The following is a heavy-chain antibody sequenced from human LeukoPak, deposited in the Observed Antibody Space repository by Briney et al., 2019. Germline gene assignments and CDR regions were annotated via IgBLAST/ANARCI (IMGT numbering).Heavy chain of an antibody. CDR1: GFTFSTFA. J-gene: IGHJ4*02. Sequence: PGGSLRLSCAASGFTFSTFAMIWVRQPPGKGLEWVSSIFPSGGEIHYADSVRGRFTISRDNSKNTLYLHMNSLRAEDTAVYYCAKDEGTSVDGDYFDYWGQGTLVTVSS. D-gene: IGHD3-10*01. CDR2: IFPSGGEI. V-gene: IGHV3-23*01. CDR3: AKDEGTSVDGDYFDY.